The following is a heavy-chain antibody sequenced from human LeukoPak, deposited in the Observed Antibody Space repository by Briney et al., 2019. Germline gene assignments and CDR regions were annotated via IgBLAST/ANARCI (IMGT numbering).Heavy chain of an antibody. CDR3: ARYLGATTDY. CDR2: IYHSGST. V-gene: IGHV4-38-2*01. Sequence: SETLSLTCAVSGYSLSSGYYWGWIRQPPGKGLEWIGSIYHSGSTYYNPSLKSRVTISVDTSKNQFSLKLSSVTAADTAVYYCARYLGATTDYWGQGTLVTVSS. J-gene: IGHJ4*02. D-gene: IGHD1-26*01. CDR1: GYSLSSGYY.